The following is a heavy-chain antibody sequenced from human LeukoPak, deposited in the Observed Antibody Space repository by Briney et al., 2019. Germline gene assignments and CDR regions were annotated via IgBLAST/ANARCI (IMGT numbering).Heavy chain of an antibody. Sequence: KASETLSLTCAVYSGSFSGYYWSWIRQPPGKGLEWIGEINHSGSTNYNPSLKSRVTISVDTSKNQFSLKLSSVTAADTAVYYCARGPYNYGDYETRRWFDPWGQGTLVTVSS. V-gene: IGHV4-34*01. CDR3: ARGPYNYGDYETRRWFDP. D-gene: IGHD4-17*01. CDR2: INHSGST. CDR1: SGSFSGYY. J-gene: IGHJ5*02.